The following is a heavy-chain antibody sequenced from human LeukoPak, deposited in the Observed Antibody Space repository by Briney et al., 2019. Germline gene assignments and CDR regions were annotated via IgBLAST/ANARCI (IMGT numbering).Heavy chain of an antibody. J-gene: IGHJ6*02. D-gene: IGHD1-26*01. Sequence: GGSLRLSCAASGFTFSSYAMHWVRQAPGKGLEWVGRMKSLVSGGTSDYAAPVKGRFSISRDDSKNTVYLHMNTLKTEDTAVYYCKWELHVYYGKDVWGQGTTVTVSS. CDR2: MKSLVSGGTS. V-gene: IGHV3-15*01. CDR3: KWELHVYYGKDV. CDR1: GFTFSSYA.